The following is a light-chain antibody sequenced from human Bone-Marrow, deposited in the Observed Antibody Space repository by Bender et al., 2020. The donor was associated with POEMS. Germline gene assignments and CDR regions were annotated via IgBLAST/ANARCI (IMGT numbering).Light chain of an antibody. Sequence: QSALTQPPSASGSPGQSVTISCTGTSSDVGGYNHVSWYQQHPDKAPKLMIYDVSKRPSGVPDRFSGSKSGNTASLTISGLQAEDEADYYCSSYTTSSTLYVFGSGTKVTVL. J-gene: IGLJ1*01. CDR3: SSYTTSSTLYV. CDR2: DVS. CDR1: SSDVGGYNH. V-gene: IGLV2-8*01.